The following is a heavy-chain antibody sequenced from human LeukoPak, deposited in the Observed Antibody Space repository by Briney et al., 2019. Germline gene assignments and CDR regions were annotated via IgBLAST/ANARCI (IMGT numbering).Heavy chain of an antibody. Sequence: GGSLRLSCAVSGFTFDDYAMHWVRQVPGKGLEWVAGISWNSDTRGYVDSVKGRFTISRDNAKNSLYLQMNSLRAEDTALYYCAREREGSGARGYYFDYWGQGTLVTVSS. V-gene: IGHV3-9*01. CDR3: AREREGSGARGYYFDY. J-gene: IGHJ4*02. CDR1: GFTFDDYA. CDR2: ISWNSDTR. D-gene: IGHD3-10*01.